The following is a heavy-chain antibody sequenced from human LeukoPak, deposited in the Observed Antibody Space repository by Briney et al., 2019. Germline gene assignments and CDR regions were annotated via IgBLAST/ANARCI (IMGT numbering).Heavy chain of an antibody. CDR1: GYTFTSYD. V-gene: IGHV1-8*02. CDR2: KNPNSGNT. Sequence: ASVNVSCKASGYTFTSYDINWVRQATGQGLEWMGWKNPNSGNTGYAQKFQGRVTMTRDTSISTAYMELSRLRSDDTAVYYCARDSIVVVTPTQMDAFDVWGQGTMVTVSS. J-gene: IGHJ3*01. CDR3: ARDSIVVVTPTQMDAFDV. D-gene: IGHD2-21*02.